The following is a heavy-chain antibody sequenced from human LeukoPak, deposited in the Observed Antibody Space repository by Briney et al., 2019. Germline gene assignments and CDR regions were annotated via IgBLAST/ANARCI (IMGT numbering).Heavy chain of an antibody. CDR3: ARDTYSGSYLGY. J-gene: IGHJ4*02. Sequence: GGSLRLSCAASGFTFSNYAMSWVRQAPGKGLEWVAVISYDGSNKYYADSVKGRFTISRDNSKNTLYLQMNSLRAEDTAVYYCARDTYSGSYLGYWGQGTLVTVSS. V-gene: IGHV3-30*04. D-gene: IGHD1-26*01. CDR1: GFTFSNYA. CDR2: ISYDGSNK.